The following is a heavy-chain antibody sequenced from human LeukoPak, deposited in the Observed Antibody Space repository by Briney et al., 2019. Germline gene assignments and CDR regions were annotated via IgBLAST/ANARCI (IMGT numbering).Heavy chain of an antibody. CDR2: ISGSGGST. J-gene: IGHJ4*02. V-gene: IGHV3-23*01. D-gene: IGHD3-10*01. CDR3: AKSSLSITMVRGVMIFFDY. Sequence: GGSLRLSCAASGFTFSSYAMSWVRQAPGKGLEWVSVISGSGGSTYYADSVKGRFTISRDNSKNTLYPQMNSLRAEDTAVYYCAKSSLSITMVRGVMIFFDYWGQGTLVTVSS. CDR1: GFTFSSYA.